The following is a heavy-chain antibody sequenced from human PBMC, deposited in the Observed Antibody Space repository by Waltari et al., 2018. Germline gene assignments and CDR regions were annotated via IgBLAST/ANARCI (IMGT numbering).Heavy chain of an antibody. D-gene: IGHD2-21*01. CDR3: AGTDLHTKIAFDS. CDR1: GASFASAAPY. Sequence: QVRLRESGPGLVKPSETLSPTCAVPGASFASAAPYWGWIRQSPERGLEWIGTRYFTGTTHYNPSLRSRVTISADTSRDQFSLRVNSVTAADTAVYYCAGTDLHTKIAFDSWGQGTQVTVSA. V-gene: IGHV4-39*01. CDR2: RYFTGTT. J-gene: IGHJ4*02.